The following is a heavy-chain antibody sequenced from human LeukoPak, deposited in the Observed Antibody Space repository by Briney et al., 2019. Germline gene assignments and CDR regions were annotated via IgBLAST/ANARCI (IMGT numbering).Heavy chain of an antibody. J-gene: IGHJ6*03. CDR3: ARVRLPYGSGMNGYYYYYYMDV. V-gene: IGHV4-59*01. D-gene: IGHD3-10*01. Sequence: SETLSLTCTVSGGSISSYYWSWIRQPPGKGLEWIGYIYYSGSTNYNPSLKSRVTISVDTSKNQFSLKLSSVTAADTAVYYCARVRLPYGSGMNGYYYYYYMDVWGEGTTVTISS. CDR1: GGSISSYY. CDR2: IYYSGST.